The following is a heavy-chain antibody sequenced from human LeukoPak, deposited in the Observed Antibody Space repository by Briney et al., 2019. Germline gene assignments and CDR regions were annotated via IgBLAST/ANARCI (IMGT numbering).Heavy chain of an antibody. CDR2: ISSSSYI. CDR3: ARDPGYYATNDAFDI. CDR1: GFTFSSYS. V-gene: IGHV3-21*01. J-gene: IGHJ3*02. Sequence: GGSLRLSCAASGFTFSSYSMNWVRQAPGKGLEWVSSISSSSYIYYADSVKGRFTISRDNAKNSLYLQMNSLRAEDTAVYYCARDPGYYATNDAFDIWGQGTMVTVSS. D-gene: IGHD1-26*01.